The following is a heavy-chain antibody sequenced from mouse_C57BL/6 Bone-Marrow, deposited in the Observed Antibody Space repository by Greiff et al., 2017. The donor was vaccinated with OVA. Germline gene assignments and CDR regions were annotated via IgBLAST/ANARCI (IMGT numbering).Heavy chain of an antibody. D-gene: IGHD3-2*02. Sequence: EVQLQQSGPELVKPGASVKISCKASGYTFTDYYMNWVKQSHGKSLEWIGDINPNNGGTSYNQKFKGKATLTVDKSSSTAYMELRSLTSEDSAVYYCARRAAQAKGNYFDYWGQGTTLTVSS. CDR1: GYTFTDYY. J-gene: IGHJ2*01. CDR3: ARRAAQAKGNYFDY. V-gene: IGHV1-26*01. CDR2: INPNNGGT.